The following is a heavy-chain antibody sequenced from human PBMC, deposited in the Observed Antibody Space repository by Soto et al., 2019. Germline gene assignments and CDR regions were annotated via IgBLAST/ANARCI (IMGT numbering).Heavy chain of an antibody. V-gene: IGHV1-8*01. CDR3: AREGSAPYYYYGMDV. J-gene: IGHJ6*02. CDR2: MNPNSGNK. Sequence: GASVKVSCKASGYTFTSYDINWVRQATGQGLEWMGWMNPNSGNKGYAQKLQGRVTMTRNTSISTAYMELSSLRSEDTAVYYCAREGSAPYYYYGMDVWGQGTTVTVSS. CDR1: GYTFTSYD. D-gene: IGHD6-19*01.